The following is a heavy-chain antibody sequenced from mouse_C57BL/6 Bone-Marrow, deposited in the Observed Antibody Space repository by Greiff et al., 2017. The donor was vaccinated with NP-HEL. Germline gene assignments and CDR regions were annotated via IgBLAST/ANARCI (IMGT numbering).Heavy chain of an antibody. CDR1: GYSITSGYY. J-gene: IGHJ2*01. V-gene: IGHV3-6*01. D-gene: IGHD2-4*01. Sequence: VQLKESGPGLVKPSQSLSLTCSVTGYSITSGYYWNWIRQFPGNKLEWMGYISYDGSNNYNPSLKNRISITRDTSKNQFFLKLNSVTTEDTATYSCASDYDYLYWGQGTTLTVSS. CDR3: ASDYDYLY. CDR2: ISYDGSN.